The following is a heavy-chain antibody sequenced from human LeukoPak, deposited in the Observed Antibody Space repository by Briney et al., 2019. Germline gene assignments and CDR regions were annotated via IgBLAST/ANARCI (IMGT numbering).Heavy chain of an antibody. Sequence: PSETLSLTCTVSGGSSSTYPWSWVRQPPGKGLEWIGYVYYTGSTNYNPSLKSRVTMFEDKSKNQFSLRLYSVTVADTAVYYCARHFAYSSSSYFDYWGQGSLVTVSS. D-gene: IGHD6-6*01. J-gene: IGHJ4*02. CDR2: VYYTGST. V-gene: IGHV4-59*08. CDR1: GGSSSTYP. CDR3: ARHFAYSSSSYFDY.